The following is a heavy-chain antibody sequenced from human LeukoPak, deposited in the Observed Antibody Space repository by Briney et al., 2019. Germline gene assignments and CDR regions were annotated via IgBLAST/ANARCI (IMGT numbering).Heavy chain of an antibody. V-gene: IGHV4-59*01. CDR2: IYYSGST. CDR3: AREEDAFDI. CDR1: GGSISSYY. Sequence: SETLSLTCTVSGGSISSYYWSWIRQPPGKGLEWIGYIYYSGSTNYNPSLKSRVTISVDTSKNQFSLKLSSVTAADTAVYYCAREEDAFDIWGQGTMATVSS. J-gene: IGHJ3*02.